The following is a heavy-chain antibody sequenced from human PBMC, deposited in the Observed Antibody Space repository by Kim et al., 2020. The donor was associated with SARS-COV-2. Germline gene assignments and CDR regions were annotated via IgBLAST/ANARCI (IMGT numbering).Heavy chain of an antibody. J-gene: IGHJ5*02. Sequence: SETLSLTCTVSGGSISSYYWSWIRQPPGKGLEWIGYIYYSGSTNYNPSLKSRVTISVDTSKNQFSLKLSSVTAADTAVYYCAREYSGYDWSSWFDPWGQGTLVTVSS. D-gene: IGHD5-12*01. CDR3: AREYSGYDWSSWFDP. V-gene: IGHV4-59*13. CDR2: IYYSGST. CDR1: GGSISSYY.